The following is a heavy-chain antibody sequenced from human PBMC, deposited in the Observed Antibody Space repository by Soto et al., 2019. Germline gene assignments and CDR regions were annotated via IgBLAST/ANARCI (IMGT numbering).Heavy chain of an antibody. CDR3: ASLSRCDDSAFY. Sequence: EVQLVESGGGLVQPGGSLRLSCAVSGFTFSTYSMNWVRQAPGKGLEWVSCIGTSSSTIYYADSVKGRFTISRDNAKKSLDLPVNYLRAEDPSVYYRASLSRCDDSAFYWGQGTLVTVSS. CDR2: IGTSSSTI. J-gene: IGHJ4*02. V-gene: IGHV3-48*01. CDR1: GFTFSTYS. D-gene: IGHD2-2*01.